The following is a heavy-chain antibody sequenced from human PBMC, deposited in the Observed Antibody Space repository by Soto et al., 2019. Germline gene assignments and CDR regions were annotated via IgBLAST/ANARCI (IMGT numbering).Heavy chain of an antibody. V-gene: IGHV3-23*01. Sequence: GGSLRLSCAASGFTFSSYAMSWVRQAPGKGPEWVSAIGGSGGSTYYADYVKGRFTISRDNSKNTLYLQMNSLRAEDTAVYYCAKRHYYENSXLWDYWGQGTLVTVSS. CDR3: AKRHYYENSXLWDY. CDR1: GFTFSSYA. D-gene: IGHD3-22*01. CDR2: IGGSGGST. J-gene: IGHJ4*02.